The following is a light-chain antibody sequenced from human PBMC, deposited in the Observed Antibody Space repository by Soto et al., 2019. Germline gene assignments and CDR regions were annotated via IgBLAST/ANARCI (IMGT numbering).Light chain of an antibody. V-gene: IGKV1-6*01. CDR3: LKDYNYPWK. CDR1: QGIRND. Sequence: AIQMTQSPSSLSSSIGDTVTITCRASQGIRNDLGWYQQKPGKAPKLLIYAASSLQSGVPSRFSGSGSGTDFTLTVSSLQPEDFATYYCLKDYNYPWKFGQGTKVDIK. J-gene: IGKJ1*01. CDR2: AAS.